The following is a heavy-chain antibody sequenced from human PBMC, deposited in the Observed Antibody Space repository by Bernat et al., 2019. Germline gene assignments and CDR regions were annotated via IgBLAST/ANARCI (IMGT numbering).Heavy chain of an antibody. CDR2: ISGSGGST. CDR1: GFTFSSYA. Sequence: EVQLLVSGGGLVQPGGSLRLSCAASGFTFSSYAMSWVRQAPGKGLEWVSAISGSGGSTYYADSVKGRFTISRDNSKNTLYLQMNSLRAEDTAVYYCAKCRTYYDFWSGYYAPGAFDYWGQGTLVTVSS. D-gene: IGHD3-3*01. V-gene: IGHV3-23*01. CDR3: AKCRTYYDFWSGYYAPGAFDY. J-gene: IGHJ4*02.